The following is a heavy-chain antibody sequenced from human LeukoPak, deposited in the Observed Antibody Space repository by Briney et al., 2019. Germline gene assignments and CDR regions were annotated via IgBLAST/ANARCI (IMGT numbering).Heavy chain of an antibody. J-gene: IGHJ4*02. CDR3: VKGAGYYYDSRFDY. Sequence: GGSLRLSCVASGFTFSSYSMNWVRQAPGKGLEWVSSISSSSSYIYYADSVKGRFTISRDNAKNSLYLQMNSLRAEDTALYYCVKGAGYYYDSRFDYWGQGTLVTVSS. CDR2: ISSSSSYI. CDR1: GFTFSSYS. V-gene: IGHV3-21*04. D-gene: IGHD3-22*01.